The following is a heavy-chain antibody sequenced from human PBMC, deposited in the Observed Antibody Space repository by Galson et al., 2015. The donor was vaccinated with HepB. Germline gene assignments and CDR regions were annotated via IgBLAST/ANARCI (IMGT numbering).Heavy chain of an antibody. CDR2: ISYDGSNK. D-gene: IGHD3-22*01. J-gene: IGHJ3*02. Sequence: SLRLSCAASGFTFSSYAMHWVRQAPGKGLEWVAVISYDGSNKYYADSVKGRFTISRDNSKNTLYLQMNSLRAEDTAVYYCARDLQGPTMIVVWRWGGDAFDIWGQGTMVTVSS. CDR1: GFTFSSYA. V-gene: IGHV3-30-3*01. CDR3: ARDLQGPTMIVVWRWGGDAFDI.